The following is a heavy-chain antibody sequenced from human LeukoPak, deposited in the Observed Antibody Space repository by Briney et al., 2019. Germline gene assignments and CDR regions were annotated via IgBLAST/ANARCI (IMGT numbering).Heavy chain of an antibody. J-gene: IGHJ6*02. D-gene: IGHD5-18*01. V-gene: IGHV1-18*01. CDR2: ISAYNGNT. Sequence: ASVNVSCKASGYTFTSYGISWERQAPGQGLEWMGWISAYNGNTNYAQKLQGRVTMTTDTSTSTAYMELRSLRSDDTAVYYCARGIQLWFHYYYYGMDVWGQGTTVTVSS. CDR3: ARGIQLWFHYYYYGMDV. CDR1: GYTFTSYG.